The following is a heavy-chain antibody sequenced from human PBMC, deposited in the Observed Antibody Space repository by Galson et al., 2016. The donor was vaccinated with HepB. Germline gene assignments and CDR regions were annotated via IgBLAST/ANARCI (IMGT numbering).Heavy chain of an antibody. CDR3: ATNWGGY. CDR1: GDSISSDKW. J-gene: IGHJ4*02. CDR2: IYPGGTT. V-gene: IGHV4-4*02. Sequence: SETLSLTCAVSGDSISSDKWWSWVRQPPGKGLEWIGEIYPGGTTNYNPSLKSRVTISADKSKNQFSLNLTSVTAADTAVYYCATNWGGYRGQGTLVTVSS. D-gene: IGHD3-16*01.